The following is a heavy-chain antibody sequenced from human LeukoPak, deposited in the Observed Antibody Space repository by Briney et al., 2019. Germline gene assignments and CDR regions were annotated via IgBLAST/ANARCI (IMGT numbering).Heavy chain of an antibody. V-gene: IGHV3-21*01. D-gene: IGHD6-19*01. CDR1: GFTFSSYS. J-gene: IGHJ4*02. CDR2: ISSSSSYM. Sequence: PGGSLRLSCAASGFTFSSYSMNWVRQAPGKGLEWVSSISSSSSYMYYADSVKGRFTISRDNAKNSLYLQMNSLRAEDTAVYYCARDLRSRPVAADYWGQGTLVTVSS. CDR3: ARDLRSRPVAADY.